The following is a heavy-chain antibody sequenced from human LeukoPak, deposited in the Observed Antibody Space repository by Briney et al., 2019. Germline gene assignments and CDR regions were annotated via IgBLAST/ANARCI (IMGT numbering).Heavy chain of an antibody. CDR1: GGSISSGGYY. CDR2: IYYSGST. CDR3: ARVGDGGELLSAFDI. J-gene: IGHJ3*02. Sequence: PSQTLSLTCTVSGGSISSGGYYWSWIRQPPGKGLEWIGYIYYSGSTNYNPSLKSRVTISVDTSKNQFSLKLSSVTAADTAVYYCARVGDGGELLSAFDIWGQGTMVTVSS. D-gene: IGHD3-10*01. V-gene: IGHV4-61*08.